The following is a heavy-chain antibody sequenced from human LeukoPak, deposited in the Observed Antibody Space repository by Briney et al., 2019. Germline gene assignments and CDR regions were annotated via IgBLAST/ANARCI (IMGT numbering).Heavy chain of an antibody. J-gene: IGHJ6*03. Sequence: SETLSLTCAVYGGSFSGYYWSWIRQPPGKGLEWIGEINHIGSTNYNPSLKSRVTISVDTSKNQFSLKLSSVTAADTAVYYCARGPRYCTGGVCYYYYYMDVWGKGTTVTVSS. CDR3: ARGPRYCTGGVCYYYYYMDV. CDR2: INHIGST. CDR1: GGSFSGYY. D-gene: IGHD2-8*02. V-gene: IGHV4-34*01.